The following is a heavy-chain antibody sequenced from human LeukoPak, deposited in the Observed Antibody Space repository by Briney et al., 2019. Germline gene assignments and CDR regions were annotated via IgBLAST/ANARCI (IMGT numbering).Heavy chain of an antibody. D-gene: IGHD2-15*01. CDR2: INTNTGNP. CDR3: ARDYCSGGSCSVGLFDY. J-gene: IGHJ4*02. V-gene: IGHV7-4-1*02. CDR1: GYTFTSYD. Sequence: ASVKVSCKASGYTFTSYDINWVRQAPGQGLEWMGWINTNTGNPTYAQGFTGRFVFSLDTSVSTAYLQISSLKAEDTAVYYCARDYCSGGSCSVGLFDYWGQGTLVTVSS.